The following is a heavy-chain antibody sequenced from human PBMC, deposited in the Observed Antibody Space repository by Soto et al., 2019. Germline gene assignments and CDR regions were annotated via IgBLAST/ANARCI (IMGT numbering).Heavy chain of an antibody. J-gene: IGHJ2*01. D-gene: IGHD2-2*01. CDR3: ARGLTREEPWYFGL. V-gene: IGHV4-34*01. CDR1: NGSFSGYY. Sequence: QAQLQQWGAGLLKPSETLSLTCAVSNGSFSGYYGSWIRQPPGKGLEWIGEIAHSGSTNYSPSLKSRVTMSVDTSKNQFSLKLTSVTAADTDVYYCARGLTREEPWYFGLWGRGTLVTVSS. CDR2: IAHSGST.